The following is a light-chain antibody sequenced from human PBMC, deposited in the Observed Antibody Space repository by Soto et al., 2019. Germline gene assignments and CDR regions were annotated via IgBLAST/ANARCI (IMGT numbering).Light chain of an antibody. CDR2: AAS. CDR1: QGIGND. V-gene: IGKV1-17*01. Sequence: DIQMTQSPSSLSASVGDRVTITCRASQGIGNDLGWYQQRPGKATNRLIYAASTLQSGVPSRFSGSGSGTDFTLTISSLQPEDFTTYYCLQHNSYPRTFGQGTTVEIK. J-gene: IGKJ1*01. CDR3: LQHNSYPRT.